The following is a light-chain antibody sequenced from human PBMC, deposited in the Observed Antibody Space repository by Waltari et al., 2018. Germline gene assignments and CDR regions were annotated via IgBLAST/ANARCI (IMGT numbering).Light chain of an antibody. V-gene: IGKV4-1*01. CDR3: QQFYSAPWT. CDR1: QSVFHSSNNKNY. J-gene: IGKJ1*01. CDR2: WAS. Sequence: DIVMTQSPDSLAVSLGERATINCKSRQSVFHSSNNKNYLAWYQQKPGQPPNLLIYWASTRESGVPDRFSGSGSGTDFTLTISSLQAEDVAVYYCQQFYSAPWTFGQGTKVEIK.